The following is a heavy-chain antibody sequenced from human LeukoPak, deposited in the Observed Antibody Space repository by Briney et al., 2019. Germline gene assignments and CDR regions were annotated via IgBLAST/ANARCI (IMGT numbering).Heavy chain of an antibody. Sequence: PGGSLRLSCAASGFTFSSYSMNWVRQAPGKGLEWVSSISSSSSYTYYADSVKGRFTISRDNAKNSLYLQMNSLRAEDTAVYYCARDGSESGYYYYGMDVWGQGTTVTVSS. CDR1: GFTFSSYS. CDR3: ARDGSESGYYYYGMDV. J-gene: IGHJ6*02. D-gene: IGHD1-26*01. CDR2: ISSSSSYT. V-gene: IGHV3-21*01.